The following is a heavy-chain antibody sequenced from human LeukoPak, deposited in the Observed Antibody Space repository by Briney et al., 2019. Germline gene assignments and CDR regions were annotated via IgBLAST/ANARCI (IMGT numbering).Heavy chain of an antibody. Sequence: SKTLSLTCTVSGGSISSSSYYWGWIRQPPGKGLEWIGSIYYSGSTYYNPSLKSRVTISVDTSKNQFSLKLSSVTAADTAVYYCARVGSTSWQGGRFYYYYYYMDVWGKGTTVTVSS. CDR3: ARVGSTSWQGGRFYYYYYYMDV. V-gene: IGHV4-39*07. J-gene: IGHJ6*03. CDR2: IYYSGST. D-gene: IGHD2-2*01. CDR1: GGSISSSSYY.